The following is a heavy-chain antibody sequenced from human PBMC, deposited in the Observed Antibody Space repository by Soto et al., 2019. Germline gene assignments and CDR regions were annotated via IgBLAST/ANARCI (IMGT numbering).Heavy chain of an antibody. Sequence: QAKLVQSGAEVKNPGSSVKVSCMSSAGTFNRYAINWVRQAPGHGLEWLGGLVPLFGTPNYAQKFQERVTIVADEATNTTSMELRGLTSDDTAVYYCARQKRDTPMVPFDEWGDGTLVTVSS. CDR3: ARQKRDTPMVPFDE. CDR1: AGTFNRYA. D-gene: IGHD5-18*01. CDR2: LVPLFGTP. V-gene: IGHV1-69*01. J-gene: IGHJ4*01.